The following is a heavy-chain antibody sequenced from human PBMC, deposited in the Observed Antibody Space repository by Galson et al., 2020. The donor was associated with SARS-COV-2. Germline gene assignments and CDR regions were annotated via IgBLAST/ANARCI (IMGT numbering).Heavy chain of an antibody. CDR2: IYYRGST. D-gene: IGHD3-10*01. V-gene: IGHV4-30-4*01. Sequence: SETLSLTCTVSGGSISSGDYYWSWIRQPPGKGLEWIGYIYYRGSTYSNPSLTSRVTISVDTSKNQFSLKLSSVTAADTAVYYCARESGLWFREFLPPSPPYGMDVWGQGTTVTVSS. CDR1: GGSISSGDYY. CDR3: ARESGLWFREFLPPSPPYGMDV. J-gene: IGHJ6*02.